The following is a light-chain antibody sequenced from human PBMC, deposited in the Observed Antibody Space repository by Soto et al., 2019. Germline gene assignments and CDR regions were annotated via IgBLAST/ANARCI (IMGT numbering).Light chain of an antibody. CDR1: NIGSKN. J-gene: IGLJ2*01. V-gene: IGLV3-9*01. CDR2: RDT. Sequence: SYELTQPLSVSVALGQTASITCGGNNIGSKNVHWYQQKPGQAPVLVIYRDTNRPSGIPERFSGSNPGNTATLTISRAQAGDEADYYCQVWDSNTGVFGGGTKLTVL. CDR3: QVWDSNTGV.